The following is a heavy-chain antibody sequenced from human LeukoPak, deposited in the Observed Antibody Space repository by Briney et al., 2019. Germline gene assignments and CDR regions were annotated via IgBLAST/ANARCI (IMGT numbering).Heavy chain of an antibody. CDR1: GFTFSSYW. J-gene: IGHJ4*02. D-gene: IGHD4-17*01. CDR3: ARDDDDYGDYVPSY. CDR2: IKQDGSEK. V-gene: IGHV3-7*01. Sequence: GGSLRLSCAASGFTFSSYWMSWVRQAPGKGLEWVANIKQDGSEKYYVDSVKGRFIISRDNAKNSLYLQMNSLRAEDTAVYYCARDDDDYGDYVPSYWGQGTLVTVSS.